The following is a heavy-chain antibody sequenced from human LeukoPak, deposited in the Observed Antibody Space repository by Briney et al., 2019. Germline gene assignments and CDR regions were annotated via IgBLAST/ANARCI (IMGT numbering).Heavy chain of an antibody. V-gene: IGHV3-15*01. CDR1: GGSISSYY. CDR2: IKSKTDGGTT. J-gene: IGHJ4*02. CDR3: TTDQSVPESY. D-gene: IGHD5-24*01. Sequence: ETLSLTCTVSGGSISSYYWSWVRQAPGKGLEWVGRIKSKTDGGTTDYAAPVKGRFTISRDDSKNTLYLQMNSLKTEDTAVYYCTTDQSVPESYWGQGTLVTVSS.